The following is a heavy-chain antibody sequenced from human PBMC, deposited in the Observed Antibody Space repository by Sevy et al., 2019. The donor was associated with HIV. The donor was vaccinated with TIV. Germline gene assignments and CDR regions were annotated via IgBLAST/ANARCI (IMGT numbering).Heavy chain of an antibody. CDR3: ARDWGTPPTAILYYFDF. D-gene: IGHD3-16*01. CDR2: RSYEGSNE. Sequence: GGSLRLSCAASTFTFGHYAMHWVRQAPGKGLQWVADRSYEGSNEYYTDSVKGRFTISRDNSKNTLNLEMNNLRVEDTALYYCARDWGTPPTAILYYFDFWGQGIPVTVSS. CDR1: TFTFGHYA. J-gene: IGHJ4*02. V-gene: IGHV3-30*04.